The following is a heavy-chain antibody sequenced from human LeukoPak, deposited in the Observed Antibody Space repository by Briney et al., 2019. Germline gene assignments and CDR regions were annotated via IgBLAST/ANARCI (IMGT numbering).Heavy chain of an antibody. J-gene: IGHJ4*02. V-gene: IGHV4-61*02. CDR2: IYTSGRT. Sequence: SETLSLTCTVSGGSISSGSYYWSWIRQPAGKGLEWIGRIYTSGRTNYNPSLKSRVTISVDTSKNQFSLKLSSVTAADTAVYYCARQGQISAFDIWGQGNLVIVSS. CDR3: ARQGQISAFDI. CDR1: GGSISSGSYY. D-gene: IGHD3-16*02.